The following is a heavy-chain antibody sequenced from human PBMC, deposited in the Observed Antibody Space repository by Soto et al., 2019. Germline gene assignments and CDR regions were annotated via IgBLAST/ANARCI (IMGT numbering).Heavy chain of an antibody. V-gene: IGHV4-34*01. CDR3: GREGYYGSGSYMNYFDY. J-gene: IGHJ4*02. CDR2: INHSGST. CDR1: GGSFSGYY. Sequence: SETLSLTCAVYGGSFSGYYWSWIRQPPGKGLEWIGEINHSGSTNYNPSLKSRVTISVDTSKNQFSLKLSSVTAADTAVYYCGREGYYGSGSYMNYFDYWGQGTLVTVSS. D-gene: IGHD3-10*01.